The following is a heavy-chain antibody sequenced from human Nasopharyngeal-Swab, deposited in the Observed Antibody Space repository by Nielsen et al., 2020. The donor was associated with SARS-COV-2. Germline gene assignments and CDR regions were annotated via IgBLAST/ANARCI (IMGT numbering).Heavy chain of an antibody. D-gene: IGHD3-16*02. CDR1: IGTFSDYS. CDR3: ARLELSLGAFDI. CDR2: INYSGRT. V-gene: IGHV4-34*01. J-gene: IGHJ3*02. Sequence: SETLSLTCAVYIGTFSDYSWMWIRQPPGKGLEWIGEINYSGRTNYNPSLESRVTISIDTSKNQFSLKLSSVTAADTAVYYCARLELSLGAFDIWGQGTMVTVSS.